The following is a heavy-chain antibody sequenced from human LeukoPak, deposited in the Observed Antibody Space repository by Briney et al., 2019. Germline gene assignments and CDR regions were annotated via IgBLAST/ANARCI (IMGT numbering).Heavy chain of an antibody. CDR1: GYAFTGYF. CDR3: ARDDCPSTTCSAGP. V-gene: IGHV1-2*06. J-gene: IGHJ5*02. Sequence: GASVKVSCKASGYAFTGYFIHWVRQAPGQGLEWMGRINPNSGGTVYAQKFQGRVTMTRDTSISTAYMELSRLRSDDTAVYYCARDDCPSTTCSAGPWGQGTLVTVSS. CDR2: INPNSGGT. D-gene: IGHD2-2*01.